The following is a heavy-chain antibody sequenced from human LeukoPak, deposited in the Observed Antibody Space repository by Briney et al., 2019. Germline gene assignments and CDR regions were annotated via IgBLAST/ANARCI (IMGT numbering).Heavy chain of an antibody. Sequence: GESLKISCQGSGYRFSSYWIAWVRQLPAKGLEWMGIIYPGDSDTRYSPSFQGQVTIPADKSISTAYLQWSSLKASDTAMYYCARQPIGGYYDSTGYPTDAFDIWGQGTMVTVSS. V-gene: IGHV5-51*01. CDR3: ARQPIGGYYDSTGYPTDAFDI. CDR2: IYPGDSDT. D-gene: IGHD3-22*01. CDR1: GYRFSSYW. J-gene: IGHJ3*02.